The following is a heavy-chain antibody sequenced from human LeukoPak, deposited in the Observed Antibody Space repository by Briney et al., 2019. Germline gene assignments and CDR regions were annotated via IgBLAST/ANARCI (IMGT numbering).Heavy chain of an antibody. CDR3: ARAGYCSGGSCRRKNYYYYGMDV. Sequence: GGSLRLSCAASGFTFSSYWMSWVRQAPGKGLEWVANIKQDGSEKYYVDSVKGRFTISRDNAKNSLYLQMNSLRAEDTAVYYCARAGYCSGGSCRRKNYYYYGMDVWGQGTTVTVSS. V-gene: IGHV3-7*01. D-gene: IGHD2-15*01. J-gene: IGHJ6*02. CDR2: IKQDGSEK. CDR1: GFTFSSYW.